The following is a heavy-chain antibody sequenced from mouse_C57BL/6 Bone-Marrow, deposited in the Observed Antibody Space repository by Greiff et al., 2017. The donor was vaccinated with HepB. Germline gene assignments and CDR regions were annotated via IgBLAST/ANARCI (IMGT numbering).Heavy chain of an antibody. V-gene: IGHV1-26*01. CDR2: INPNNGGT. CDR3: ARWGANWDDY. J-gene: IGHJ2*01. D-gene: IGHD4-1*01. Sequence: EVQLQQSGPELVKPGASVKISCKASGYTFTDYYMNWVKQSHGKSLEWIGDINPNNGGTSYNQKFKGKATLTVDKSSSTAYMELRSLTSEDSAVYYCARWGANWDDYWGQGTTLTVSS. CDR1: GYTFTDYY.